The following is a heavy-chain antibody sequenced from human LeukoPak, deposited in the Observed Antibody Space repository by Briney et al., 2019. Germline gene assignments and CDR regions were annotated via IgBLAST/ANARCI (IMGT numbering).Heavy chain of an antibody. V-gene: IGHV3-9*01. CDR2: ISWNSGSI. D-gene: IGHD3-3*01. CDR1: GFTFDDYA. CDR3: AKDMADYDFWSGSPQGMDV. Sequence: PGRSLRLSCAASGFTFDDYAMHWVRHAPGKGLEWVSGISWNSGSIGYADSVKGRFTISRDNAKNSLYLQMNSLRAEDTALYYCAKDMADYDFWSGSPQGMDVWGQGTTVTVSS. J-gene: IGHJ6*02.